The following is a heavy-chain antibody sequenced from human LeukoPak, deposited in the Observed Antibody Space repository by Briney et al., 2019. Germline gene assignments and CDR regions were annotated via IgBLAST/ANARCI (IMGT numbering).Heavy chain of an antibody. J-gene: IGHJ4*02. CDR2: MSYDGGNK. D-gene: IGHD1-14*01. V-gene: IGHV3-30*04. CDR1: GFTFSSSA. Sequence: GGSLRLSCAASGFTFSSSAMHWVRQAPGKGLEWVAVMSYDGGNKYYADSVKGRFTIPRDNSKNTLYLQMNSLRAEDTAVYYCATSSPTTGYYFDYWGQGALVTVSS. CDR3: ATSSPTTGYYFDY.